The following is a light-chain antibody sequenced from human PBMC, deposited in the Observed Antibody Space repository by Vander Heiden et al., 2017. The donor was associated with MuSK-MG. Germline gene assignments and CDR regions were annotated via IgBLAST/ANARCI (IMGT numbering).Light chain of an antibody. Sequence: DIQMTQSPSSLSASVGDRVTITCRASQSISGYLNWYQQKPGKAPKLLIYAASSLQSGVPSRFRGRGSGTDFTLTISRLQPEDFATYYCQQSDSTPQTFGQGTKVEIK. V-gene: IGKV1-39*01. J-gene: IGKJ1*01. CDR3: QQSDSTPQT. CDR2: AAS. CDR1: QSISGY.